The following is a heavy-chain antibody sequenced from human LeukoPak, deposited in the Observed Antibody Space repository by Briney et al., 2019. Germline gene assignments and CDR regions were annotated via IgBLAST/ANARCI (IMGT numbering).Heavy chain of an antibody. CDR1: GFTFSSYW. CDR2: INSDGSST. J-gene: IGHJ6*04. Sequence: GGSLRLSCAASGFTFSSYWMRWVRQAPGKGLVWVSRINSDGSSTSYTDSVKGRFTISRDNAKSTLYLQMNSLRAEDTAVYYCARDKVVDSFVDVWGKGTTVTVSS. D-gene: IGHD2-2*01. CDR3: ARDKVVDSFVDV. V-gene: IGHV3-74*01.